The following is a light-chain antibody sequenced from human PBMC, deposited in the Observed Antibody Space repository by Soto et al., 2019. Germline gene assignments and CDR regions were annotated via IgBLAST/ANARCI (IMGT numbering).Light chain of an antibody. Sequence: QSVLTQPPSVSGSPGQSVTISCTGTSSDVGSYNRVSWYHQPPGTAPKLMIYEVSNRPSGVPDRFSGSKSGNTASLTISGLQPEDEADYYCNSYTSSNTYVFGTGTKVTVL. CDR2: EVS. CDR1: SSDVGSYNR. J-gene: IGLJ1*01. CDR3: NSYTSSNTYV. V-gene: IGLV2-18*02.